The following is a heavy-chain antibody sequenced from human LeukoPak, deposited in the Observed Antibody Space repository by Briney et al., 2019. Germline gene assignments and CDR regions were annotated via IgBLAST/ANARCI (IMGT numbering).Heavy chain of an antibody. V-gene: IGHV1-8*02. Sequence: ASVKVSCKASGGTFSSYAISWVRQATGQGLEWMGWMNPNSGNTGYAQKFQGRVTMTRNTSISTAYMELSSLRSEDTAVYYCARTTTTQGVWGQGTTVTVSS. CDR1: GGTFSSYA. CDR2: MNPNSGNT. J-gene: IGHJ6*02. D-gene: IGHD1-1*01. CDR3: ARTTTTQGV.